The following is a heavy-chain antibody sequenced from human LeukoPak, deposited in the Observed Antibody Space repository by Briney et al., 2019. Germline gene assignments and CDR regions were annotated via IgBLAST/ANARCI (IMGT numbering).Heavy chain of an antibody. D-gene: IGHD3-9*01. CDR2: IYPGDSDT. Sequence: GESLKISCKGSGYSFTSYWIGWMRQMPGKGLEWMGIIYPGDSDTRYSPSFQGQVTISADKSISTAYLQWSSLKASDTAMYYCARPSHLYDTGRYYYYYGTDVWGQGTTVTVSS. CDR3: ARPSHLYDTGRYYYYYGTDV. CDR1: GYSFTSYW. V-gene: IGHV5-51*01. J-gene: IGHJ6*02.